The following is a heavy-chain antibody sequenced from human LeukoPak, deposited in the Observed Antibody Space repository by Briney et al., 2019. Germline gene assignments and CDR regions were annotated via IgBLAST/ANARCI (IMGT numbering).Heavy chain of an antibody. CDR3: ARGGYDSSGYYRPYYFDY. V-gene: IGHV3-7*01. CDR1: GFTFSSYW. D-gene: IGHD3-22*01. CDR2: IKQDGSEK. J-gene: IGHJ4*02. Sequence: PGGSLRLSCAASGFTFSSYWMSWVRQAPGKGLEWVANIKQDGSEKYYVDSVKGRFTISRGNAKNSLYLQMNSLRAEDTAVYYCARGGYDSSGYYRPYYFDYWGQGTLVTVSS.